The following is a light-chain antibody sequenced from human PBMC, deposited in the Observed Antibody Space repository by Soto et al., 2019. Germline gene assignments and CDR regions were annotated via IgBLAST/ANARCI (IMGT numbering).Light chain of an antibody. CDR3: QQYNSHWT. V-gene: IGKV1-5*03. CDR2: KAS. CDR1: QSISSW. J-gene: IGKJ1*01. Sequence: DIQMTQSPSTLSASVGDRVTITCRASQSISSWLAWYQQKRGKAPKLLIYKASSLESGVPSRFSGSGSGTEFTLTISSLQPDDFATYYCQQYNSHWTFGQGTKVDIK.